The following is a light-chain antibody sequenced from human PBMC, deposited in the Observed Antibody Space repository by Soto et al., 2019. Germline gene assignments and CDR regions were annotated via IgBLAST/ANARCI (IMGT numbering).Light chain of an antibody. V-gene: IGKV3-20*01. CDR1: QSVPST. J-gene: IGKJ1*01. Sequence: EIVMTQSPATLSVSPGERATLSCRASQSVPSTLAWYQQKPGQAPRLLIHDASTRATGIPDRFSGSGSGTDFTLTISRLEPEDFAVYYCQQYGSSGTFGQGTKVDIK. CDR3: QQYGSSGT. CDR2: DAS.